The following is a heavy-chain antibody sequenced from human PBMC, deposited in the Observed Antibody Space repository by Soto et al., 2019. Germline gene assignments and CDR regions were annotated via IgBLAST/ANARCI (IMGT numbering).Heavy chain of an antibody. CDR2: ISYDGSNK. D-gene: IGHD3-16*01. CDR1: GFTFSSYG. CDR3: AKDGGTTYYYGMDV. J-gene: IGHJ6*02. V-gene: IGHV3-30*18. Sequence: QVQLVESGGGVVQPGRSLRLSCAASGFTFSSYGMHWVRQAPGKGLEWVAVISYDGSNKYYADSVKGRFTISRDNSKNTLYLQMNSLRAEDTAVYYCAKDGGTTYYYGMDVWGQGTTVTVSS.